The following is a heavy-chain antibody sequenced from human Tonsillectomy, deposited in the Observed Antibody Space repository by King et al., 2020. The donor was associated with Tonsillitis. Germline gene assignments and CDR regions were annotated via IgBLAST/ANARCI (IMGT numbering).Heavy chain of an antibody. CDR1: GYSFTSYW. CDR3: ARRVPFDAFDI. J-gene: IGHJ3*02. Sequence: DVQLVESGAEVKKPGESLKISCKGSGYSFTSYWIGWVRQMPGKGLEWMGIIYPADSDARYSPSFQGQVIFSADKSISTAYLQWSSLRASDTAMYYCARRVPFDAFDIWGHGTMVTVTS. CDR2: IYPADSDA. V-gene: IGHV5-51*01.